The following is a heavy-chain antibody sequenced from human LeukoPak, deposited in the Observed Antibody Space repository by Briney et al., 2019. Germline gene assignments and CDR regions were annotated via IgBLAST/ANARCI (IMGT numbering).Heavy chain of an antibody. CDR3: AKALNSGSDCFDY. V-gene: IGHV3-43*01. Sequence: PGGSLRLSCAASGFTFSSYAMSWVRQAPGKGLEWVSLISWDGGSTYYADSVKGRFTISRDNSKNSLYLQMNSLRTEDTALYYRAKALNSGSDCFDYWGQGTLVTVSS. J-gene: IGHJ4*02. CDR1: GFTFSSYA. CDR2: ISWDGGST. D-gene: IGHD1-26*01.